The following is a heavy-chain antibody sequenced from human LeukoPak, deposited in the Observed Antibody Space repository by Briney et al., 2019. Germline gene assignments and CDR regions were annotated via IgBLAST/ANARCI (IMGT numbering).Heavy chain of an antibody. CDR2: TFYRSKWYN. J-gene: IGHJ4*02. D-gene: IGHD6-13*01. V-gene: IGHV6-1*01. Sequence: SQTLSLTCAISGDTVSSNRASWSWIRQSPSRGLECLGRTFYRSKWYNDYAVSVKSRITFNPDTSKNQFSLQLNSVTPEDTAVYYCARGHHISSWGCDYWGQGTLVTVSS. CDR1: GDTVSSNRAS. CDR3: ARGHHISSWGCDY.